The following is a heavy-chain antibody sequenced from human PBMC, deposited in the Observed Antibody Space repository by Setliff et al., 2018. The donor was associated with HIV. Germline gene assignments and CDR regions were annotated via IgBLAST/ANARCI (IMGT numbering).Heavy chain of an antibody. V-gene: IGHV3-23*01. D-gene: IGHD4-17*01. CDR2: VGAVGAPT. CDR3: AKVFDYGIDGFDI. CDR1: GFNLNSYA. J-gene: IGHJ3*02. Sequence: GGSLRLSCAASGFNLNSYAMGWVRQAPGKGLEWVSTVGAVGAPTHYAESVKGRFTISKDNSKDTLYLQMSGLRDEDTALYYCAKVFDYGIDGFDIWGQGTLVTVSS.